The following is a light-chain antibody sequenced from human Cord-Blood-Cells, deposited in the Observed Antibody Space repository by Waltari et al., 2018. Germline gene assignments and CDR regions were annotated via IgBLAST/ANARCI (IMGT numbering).Light chain of an antibody. Sequence: DIQMTQSPPPLSASEGARVTTTCRASQSISSYLNWYQQKPGKAPKLLIYAASSLQSGVPSRFSGSGSGTDFTLTISSLQPEDFATYYCQQSYSTPPWTFGQGTKVEIK. V-gene: IGKV1-39*01. CDR3: QQSYSTPPWT. CDR1: QSISSY. CDR2: AAS. J-gene: IGKJ1*01.